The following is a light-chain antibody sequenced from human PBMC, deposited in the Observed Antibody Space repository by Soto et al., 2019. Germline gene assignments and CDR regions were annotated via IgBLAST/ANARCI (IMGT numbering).Light chain of an antibody. CDR2: GHD. J-gene: IGLJ2*01. CDR1: SSNIGSNN. V-gene: IGLV1-44*01. CDR3: AVWDDSLNGVV. Sequence: QPVLTQPPSASGAPGRTVTISCSGSSSNIGSNNVNWYQQLPGTAPKLLIYGHDQRPSGVPARFSGSKSGTSASLAIGGLQSEDEADYYCAVWDDSLNGVVFGGGTKLTVL.